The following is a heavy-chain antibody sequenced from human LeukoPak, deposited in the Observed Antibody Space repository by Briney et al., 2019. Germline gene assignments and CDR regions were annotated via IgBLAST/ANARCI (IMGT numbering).Heavy chain of an antibody. Sequence: PGGSLRLSCAASGFTFSSYAMHWVRQAPGKGLEWVAVISYDGSNKYYADSVKGGFTISRDNSKNTLYLQMNSLRAEDTAVYYCAREATYYYDSSGSTHLLGDAFDIWGQGTMVTVSS. V-gene: IGHV3-30*04. CDR2: ISYDGSNK. CDR1: GFTFSSYA. D-gene: IGHD3-22*01. CDR3: AREATYYYDSSGSTHLLGDAFDI. J-gene: IGHJ3*02.